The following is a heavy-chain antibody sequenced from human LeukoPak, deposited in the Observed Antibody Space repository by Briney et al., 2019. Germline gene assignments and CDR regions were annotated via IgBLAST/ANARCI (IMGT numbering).Heavy chain of an antibody. V-gene: IGHV4-39*01. Sequence: PSETLFLTCSVSGGSITRSQYYWGWVRQPPGKGLEWIGSVYYTGSTYYTPSLRSRVSLSVDTSKHQFSLRLTSVTAADTAMYYCAWALVAPAPPLFNIWGQGTIVTVSS. D-gene: IGHD2-2*01. CDR2: VYYTGST. J-gene: IGHJ3*02. CDR3: AWALVAPAPPLFNI. CDR1: GGSITRSQYY.